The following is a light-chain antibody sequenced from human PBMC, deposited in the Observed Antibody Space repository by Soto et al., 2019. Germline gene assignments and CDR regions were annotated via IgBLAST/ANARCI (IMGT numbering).Light chain of an antibody. J-gene: IGKJ4*01. CDR3: QHYTNWPLT. Sequence: EIVMTQSPATLSVSPGERATLSCRASHSVSTRLAWYQQKPGQAPRLLIYDASTRATGLPARFSGSGSGTDFTLTISSLQSEDFAVYYCQHYTNWPLTFGGGTKAEIK. CDR2: DAS. V-gene: IGKV3-15*01. CDR1: HSVSTR.